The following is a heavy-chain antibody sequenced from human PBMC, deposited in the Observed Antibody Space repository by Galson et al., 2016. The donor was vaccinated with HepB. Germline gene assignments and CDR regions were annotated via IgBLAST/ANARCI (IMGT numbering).Heavy chain of an antibody. CDR2: ISDSGSAI. V-gene: IGHV3-48*02. J-gene: IGHJ6*02. CDR3: VRGEVWGLYCCGLDV. CDR1: GFTFKNFG. D-gene: IGHD3-16*01. Sequence: SLRLSCAASGFTFKNFGMTWVRQAPGKGLEWVSYISDSGSAILYADSVKGRFTIFRDTAKNSLYLQMNGLRDEDTAVYYCVRGEVWGLYCCGLDVWGQGTTVTVSS.